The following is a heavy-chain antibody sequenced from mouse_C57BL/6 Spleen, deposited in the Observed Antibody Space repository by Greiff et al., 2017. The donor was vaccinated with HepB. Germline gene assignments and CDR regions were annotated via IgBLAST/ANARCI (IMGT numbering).Heavy chain of an antibody. D-gene: IGHD1-1*01. J-gene: IGHJ4*01. V-gene: IGHV1-53*01. CDR2: INPSNGGT. Sequence: QVQLQQPGTELVKPGASVKLSCKASGYTFTSYWMHWVKQRPGQGLEWIGNINPSNGGTNYNEKFKSKATLTVDKSSSTAYMQLSSLTSEDSAVYYCAREGFYYGSSYDAMDYWGQGTSVTVSS. CDR3: AREGFYYGSSYDAMDY. CDR1: GYTFTSYW.